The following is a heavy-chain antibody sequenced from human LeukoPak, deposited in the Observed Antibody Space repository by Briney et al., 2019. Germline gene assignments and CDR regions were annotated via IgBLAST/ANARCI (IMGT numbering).Heavy chain of an antibody. V-gene: IGHV4-59*01. Sequence: SETLSLTCTVSGGSISSYYWGWLRQPPGKGLEWIGYIYYSGSTNYNPSLKSRVTISVDTSKNQFSLKLSSVTAADTAVYYCARDTSYYDILTGFHKPGYFDYWGQGTLVTVSS. J-gene: IGHJ4*02. D-gene: IGHD3-9*01. CDR1: GGSISSYY. CDR2: IYYSGST. CDR3: ARDTSYYDILTGFHKPGYFDY.